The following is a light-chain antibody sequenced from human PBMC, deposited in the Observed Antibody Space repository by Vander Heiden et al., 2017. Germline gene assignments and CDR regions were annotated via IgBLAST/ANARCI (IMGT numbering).Light chain of an antibody. V-gene: IGLV3-21*02. CDR3: QVWDSVSDPVV. J-gene: IGLJ2*01. Sequence: SYVLTQPPSVSVAPGQTATITCGGHNIGSRSVQWYQKKPGQAPVLVVYDDRVRPSGIPERVSGSNSEDTATLTISRVEAGDEADYYCQVWDSVSDPVVFGGGTKVTV. CDR1: NIGSRS. CDR2: DDR.